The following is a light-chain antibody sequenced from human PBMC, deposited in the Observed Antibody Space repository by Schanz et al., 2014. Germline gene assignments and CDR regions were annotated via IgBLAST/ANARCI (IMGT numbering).Light chain of an antibody. CDR3: QQYSSYWT. V-gene: IGKV1-5*03. CDR2: KAS. CDR1: QSISSW. J-gene: IGKJ1*01. Sequence: DIQMTQSPSTLSASVGDRVTLTCRASQSISSWLAWYQQKPGKAPKLLIYKASSLGSGVPSRFSGSGSGAEFTLTISSLQPDDFATYFCQQYSSYWTFGQGTKVEVK.